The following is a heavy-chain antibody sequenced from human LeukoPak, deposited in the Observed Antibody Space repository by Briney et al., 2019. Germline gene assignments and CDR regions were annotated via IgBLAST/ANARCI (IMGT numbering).Heavy chain of an antibody. CDR2: ISGSGGST. J-gene: IGHJ1*01. CDR3: ARAVVVSHRGKYFQH. Sequence: GGSLRLSCAASGFTFSSYAMSWVRQAPGKGLEWVSAISGSGGSTYYADSVKGRFTISRDNAKNSLYLQMNSLRAEDTAVYYCARAVVVSHRGKYFQHWGQGTLVTVSS. CDR1: GFTFSSYA. D-gene: IGHD2-15*01. V-gene: IGHV3-23*01.